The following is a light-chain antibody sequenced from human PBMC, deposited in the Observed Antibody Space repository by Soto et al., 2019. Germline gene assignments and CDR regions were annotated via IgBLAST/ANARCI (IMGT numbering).Light chain of an antibody. CDR3: QQSYNTPPT. V-gene: IGKV1-39*01. J-gene: IGKJ1*01. CDR1: QSTSSF. Sequence: DIQMTQSSSYLSASVGDRVTITCRASQSTSSFLNWYQQKPGKAPKVLIYGASSLLSGVPTRFSGRASGSDFTLSISSLHPEDFATYYCQQSYNTPPTFGQGTKADIK. CDR2: GAS.